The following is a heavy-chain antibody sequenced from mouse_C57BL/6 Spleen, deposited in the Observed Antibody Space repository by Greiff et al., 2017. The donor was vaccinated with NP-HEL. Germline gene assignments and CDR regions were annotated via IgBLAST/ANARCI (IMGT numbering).Heavy chain of an antibody. V-gene: IGHV5-17*01. CDR1: GFTFSDYG. CDR3: ALYGNAMDY. J-gene: IGHJ4*01. Sequence: EVKLMESGGGLVKPGGSLKLSCAASGFTFSDYGMHWVRQAPEKGLEWVAYISSGSSTIYYADTVKGRFTISRDNAKITLFLQMTSLRSEDTAMYYCALYGNAMDYWGQGTSVTVSS. D-gene: IGHD1-1*01. CDR2: ISSGSSTI.